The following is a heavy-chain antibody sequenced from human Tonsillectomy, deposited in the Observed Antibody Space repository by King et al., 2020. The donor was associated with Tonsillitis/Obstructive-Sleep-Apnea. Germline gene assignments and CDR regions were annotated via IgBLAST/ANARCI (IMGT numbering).Heavy chain of an antibody. CDR1: GASISNDNYY. CDR2: IYYSGNT. D-gene: IGHD2-2*01. CDR3: ARLTGCSSTRCFHPNFDY. V-gene: IGHV4-39*02. J-gene: IGHJ4*02. Sequence: QLQESGPGLVKPSETLSLTCTVSGASISNDNYYWGWIRQPPGKGLEWIGSIYYSGNTYYNPSLKSGVTISVDTSKNHFSLKLSSVTAADTAVYYCARLTGCSSTRCFHPNFDYWGQGTLVTVSS.